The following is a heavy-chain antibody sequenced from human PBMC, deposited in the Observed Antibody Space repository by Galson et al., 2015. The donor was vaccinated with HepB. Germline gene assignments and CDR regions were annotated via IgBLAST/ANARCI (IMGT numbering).Heavy chain of an antibody. CDR3: ARDIHRYCSSTSCPNRYGSHTMDYYYYYMDV. D-gene: IGHD2-2*01. V-gene: IGHV4-31*03. CDR1: GGSISSGGYY. J-gene: IGHJ6*03. CDR2: IYYSGST. Sequence: ILSLTCTVSGGSISSGGYYWSWIRQHPGKGLEWIGYIYYSGSTYYNPSLKSRVTISVDTSKNQFSLKLSSVTAADTAVYYCARDIHRYCSSTSCPNRYGSHTMDYYYYYMDVWGKGTTVTVSS.